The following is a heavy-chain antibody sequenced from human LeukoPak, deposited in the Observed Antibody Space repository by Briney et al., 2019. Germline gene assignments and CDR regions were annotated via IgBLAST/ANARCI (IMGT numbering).Heavy chain of an antibody. CDR2: ISAYNGNT. CDR3: ASFGWELGVY. CDR1: GYTFTSYG. J-gene: IGHJ4*02. Sequence: ASVKVSCKASGYTFTSYGISWERQAPGQGLEWMGWISAYNGNTNYAQKFQGRVTMTRDTSISTAYMELSRLRSDDTAVYYCASFGWELGVYWGQGTLVTVSS. D-gene: IGHD1-26*01. V-gene: IGHV1-18*01.